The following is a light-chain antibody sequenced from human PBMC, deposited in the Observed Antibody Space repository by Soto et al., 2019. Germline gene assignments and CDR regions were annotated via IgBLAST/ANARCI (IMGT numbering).Light chain of an antibody. CDR3: QQRSNWPLT. Sequence: EIVLTQSPATLSLSPAERVALXGRASQSVSSYLAWYQQKPGQAPRLLIYDASNRATGVPARFGGSGSGTDLTLTISSLEPEDFAVYYCQQRSNWPLTFGQGTRLEI. J-gene: IGKJ5*01. V-gene: IGKV3-11*01. CDR2: DAS. CDR1: QSVSSY.